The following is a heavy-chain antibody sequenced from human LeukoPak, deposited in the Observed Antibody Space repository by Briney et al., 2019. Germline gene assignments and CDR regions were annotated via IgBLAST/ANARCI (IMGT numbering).Heavy chain of an antibody. Sequence: KPSETLSLTCAVSGGSISSSYWWSWVRQPPGKGLEWIGEVYHSGSTNYNPSLKSRVTISVDTSKNQFSLKLSSVTAADTAVYYCARGKGGGLRYFDWLLPTGAKPPYYFDYWGQGTLVTVSS. CDR3: ARGKGGGLRYFDWLLPTGAKPPYYFDY. D-gene: IGHD3-9*01. V-gene: IGHV4-4*02. CDR2: VYHSGST. J-gene: IGHJ4*02. CDR1: GGSISSSYW.